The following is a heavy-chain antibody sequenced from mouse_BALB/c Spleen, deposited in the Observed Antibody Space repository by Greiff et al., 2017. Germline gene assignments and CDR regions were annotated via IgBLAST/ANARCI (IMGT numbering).Heavy chain of an antibody. D-gene: IGHD2-2*01. J-gene: IGHJ4*01. CDR1: GYSFTSYY. CDR2: IDPFNGGT. CDR3: ARSGGLRAMDY. V-gene: IGHV1S135*01. Sequence: QLQQSGPELEKPGASVKISCKASGYSFTSYYMHWVKQSHGKSLEWIGYIDPFNGGTSYNQKFKGKATLTVDKSSSTAYMHLSSLTSEDSAVYYCARSGGLRAMDYWGQGTSVTVSS.